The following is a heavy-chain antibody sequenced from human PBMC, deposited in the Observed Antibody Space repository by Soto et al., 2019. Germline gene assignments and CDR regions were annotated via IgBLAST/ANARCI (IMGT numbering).Heavy chain of an antibody. CDR3: ARHRGDLVGATWRGYNWFDP. CDR1: GGSISSSSYY. J-gene: IGHJ5*02. CDR2: IYYSGST. V-gene: IGHV4-39*01. Sequence: PSETLSLTCTVSGGSISSSSYYWGWIRQPPGKGLEWIGSIYYSGSTYYNPSLKSRVTISVDTSKNQFSLKLSSVTAADTAVYYCARHRGDLVGATWRGYNWFDPWGQGTLVTSPQ. D-gene: IGHD1-26*01.